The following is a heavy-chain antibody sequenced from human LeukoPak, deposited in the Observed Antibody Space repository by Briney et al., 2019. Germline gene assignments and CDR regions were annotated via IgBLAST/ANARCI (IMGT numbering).Heavy chain of an antibody. Sequence: SVKVSCKASGGTFSSYAISWVRQAPGQGLEWMGGIIPIFGTANYAQKFQGRVTITADESTSTAYMELSSLGSEDTAVYCCARDGCSGGSCYSDGDYWGQGTLVTVSS. CDR1: GGTFSSYA. D-gene: IGHD2-15*01. V-gene: IGHV1-69*13. CDR3: ARDGCSGGSCYSDGDY. J-gene: IGHJ4*02. CDR2: IIPIFGTA.